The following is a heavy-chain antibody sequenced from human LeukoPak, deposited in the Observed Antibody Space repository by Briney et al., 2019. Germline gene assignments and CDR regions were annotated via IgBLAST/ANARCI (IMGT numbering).Heavy chain of an antibody. CDR1: GYTLTELS. Sequence: ASVKVSCKVSGYTLTELSMHWVRQAPGKGLEWMGGFDPEDGETTYAQKFQGRVTMTEDTSTDTAYVELSSLRSEDTAVYYCATDGLGFGELSYWGQGTLVTVSS. CDR2: FDPEDGET. D-gene: IGHD3-10*01. V-gene: IGHV1-24*01. CDR3: ATDGLGFGELSY. J-gene: IGHJ4*02.